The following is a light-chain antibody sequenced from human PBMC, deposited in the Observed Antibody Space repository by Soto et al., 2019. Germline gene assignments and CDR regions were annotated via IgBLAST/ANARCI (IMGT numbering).Light chain of an antibody. CDR1: SSNIGRNN. CDR3: ASWDDRLSGPI. CDR2: NND. Sequence: QAVVTQPPSVSGTPGQRVTILCSGSSSNIGRNNVNWYLQVPGTAPKLVIYNNDQRPSGVPDRFLGSKSGTSASLAISGLQSEDEADFYCASWDDRLSGPIVGGGTKLTVL. V-gene: IGLV1-44*01. J-gene: IGLJ2*01.